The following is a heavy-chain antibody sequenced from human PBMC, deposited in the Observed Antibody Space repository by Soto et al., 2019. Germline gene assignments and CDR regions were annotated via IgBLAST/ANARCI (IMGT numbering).Heavy chain of an antibody. CDR3: ASSYCSSTSCYRDYYYGMDV. CDR2: IYHSGST. CDR1: GYSISSGYY. J-gene: IGHJ6*02. Sequence: SETLSLTCAVSGYSISSGYYWGWIRQPPGKGLEWIGSIYHSGSTYYNPSLKSRVTISVDTNKNQFSLKLSSVTAADTAVYYCASSYCSSTSCYRDYYYGMDVWGQGTTVTVSS. D-gene: IGHD2-2*02. V-gene: IGHV4-38-2*01.